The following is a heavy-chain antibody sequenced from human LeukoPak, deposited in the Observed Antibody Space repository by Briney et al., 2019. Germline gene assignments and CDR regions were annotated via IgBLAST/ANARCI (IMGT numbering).Heavy chain of an antibody. V-gene: IGHV3-11*04. CDR3: ARDRSGLGRLDY. Sequence: PGGSLRLSCAASGFTFSDYYMNWIRQAPGKGLEWVSYITSSGSTIYYADSVKGRFTISRDNAKNSLYLQMNTLRAEDTALYYCARDRSGLGRLDYWGQGTLVTVSS. CDR2: ITSSGSTI. CDR1: GFTFSDYY. J-gene: IGHJ4*02. D-gene: IGHD5-12*01.